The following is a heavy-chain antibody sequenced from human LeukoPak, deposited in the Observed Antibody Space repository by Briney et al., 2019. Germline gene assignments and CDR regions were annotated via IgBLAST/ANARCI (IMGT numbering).Heavy chain of an antibody. CDR1: GFTFDDYS. J-gene: IGHJ6*03. CDR3: ARDHRGSGSRYYYYYMDV. Sequence: GSLRLSCAASGFTFDDYSMHWVRQAPGKGLVWVSRINTDGSYTSYADSVKGRFTISRDNAKNTLYLQMNSLRAEDTAVYYCARDHRGSGSRYYYYYMDVWGKGTTVTISS. V-gene: IGHV3-74*01. CDR2: INTDGSYT. D-gene: IGHD3-10*01.